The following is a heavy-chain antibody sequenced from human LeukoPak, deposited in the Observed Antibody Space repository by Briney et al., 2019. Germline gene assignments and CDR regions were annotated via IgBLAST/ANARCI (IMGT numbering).Heavy chain of an antibody. Sequence: PGGSLRLSCEASGFTFSNYAMSWVRQAPGKGLEWVSSIRASGGSTYYADSVKGRFTISRDNSKNTLFLQMNSLRAEDMAVYYCAKDRADVVPMMVLDYWGQGILVTVSS. D-gene: IGHD5-12*01. V-gene: IGHV3-23*01. CDR2: IRASGGST. CDR3: AKDRADVVPMMVLDY. J-gene: IGHJ4*02. CDR1: GFTFSNYA.